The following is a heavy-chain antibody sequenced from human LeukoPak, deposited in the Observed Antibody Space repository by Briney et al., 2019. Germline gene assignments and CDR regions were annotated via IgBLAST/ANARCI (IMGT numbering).Heavy chain of an antibody. V-gene: IGHV1-3*01. J-gene: IGHJ4*02. CDR1: GYTFTSYA. Sequence: ASVKVSCKASGYTFTSYAMHWVRQAPGQRLEWMGWINAGSGNTKYSQKFQGRVTITRDTSASTAYMELSSLRSEDTAVYYCARAGYGSGSYFDYWGQGTLVTVSS. CDR3: ARAGYGSGSYFDY. CDR2: INAGSGNT. D-gene: IGHD3-10*01.